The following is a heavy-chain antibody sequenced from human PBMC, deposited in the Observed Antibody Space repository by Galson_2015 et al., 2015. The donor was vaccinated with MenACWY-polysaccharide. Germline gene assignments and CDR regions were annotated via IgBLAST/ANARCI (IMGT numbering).Heavy chain of an antibody. CDR1: GFTFSSYV. CDR2: ISGSGGST. J-gene: IGHJ2*01. CDR3: AKDFSGGSYTNWYFDL. D-gene: IGHD1-26*01. Sequence: SLRLSCAASGFTFSSYVMSWVRQAPGKGLEWVSTISGSGGSTFYADSVKGRFTISRDNSENSLYLQMNSLRAEDTAMYYCAKDFSGGSYTNWYFDLWGRGTLVTVSS. V-gene: IGHV3-23*01.